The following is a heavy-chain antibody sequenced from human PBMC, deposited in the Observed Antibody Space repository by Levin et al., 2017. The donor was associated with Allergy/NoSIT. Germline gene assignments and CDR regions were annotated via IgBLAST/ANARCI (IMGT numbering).Heavy chain of an antibody. CDR1: GYSISSGYY. CDR2: IYHSGST. CDR3: ARVAKYANRGWFDP. D-gene: IGHD1-14*01. V-gene: IGHV4-38-2*01. Sequence: TLSLTCAVSGYSISSGYYWGWIRQPPGKGLEWIGSIYHSGSTYYNPSLKSRVTISVDTSKNQFSLKLSSVTAADTAVYYCARVAKYANRGWFDPWGQGTLVTVSS. J-gene: IGHJ5*02.